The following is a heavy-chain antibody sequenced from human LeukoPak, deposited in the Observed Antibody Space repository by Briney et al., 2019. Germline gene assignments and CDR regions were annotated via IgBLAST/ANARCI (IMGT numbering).Heavy chain of an antibody. CDR1: GFTFSSYA. CDR2: ISYDGSNK. CDR3: ARGGGWWELY. Sequence: GGSLRLSCAASGFTFSSYAMHWVRQAPGKGLEWVAVISYDGSNKYYADSVKGRFTISRDNSKNTLYLQMNSLRTEDTAVYYCARGGGWWELYWGQGTLVTVSS. J-gene: IGHJ4*02. D-gene: IGHD1-26*01. V-gene: IGHV3-30-3*01.